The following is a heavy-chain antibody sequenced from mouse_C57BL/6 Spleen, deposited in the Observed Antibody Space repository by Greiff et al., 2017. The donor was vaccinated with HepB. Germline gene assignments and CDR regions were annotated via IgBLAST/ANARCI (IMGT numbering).Heavy chain of an antibody. CDR1: GFTFSDYG. CDR2: ISSGSSTI. V-gene: IGHV5-17*01. CDR3: AKTRGAMDY. Sequence: EVKLMESGGGLVKPGGSLKLSCAASGFTFSDYGMHWVRQAPEKGLEWVAYISSGSSTIYYADTVKGRFTISRDNAKNTLFLQMTSMRSEDTAMYYCAKTRGAMDYWGQGTSVTVSS. J-gene: IGHJ4*01.